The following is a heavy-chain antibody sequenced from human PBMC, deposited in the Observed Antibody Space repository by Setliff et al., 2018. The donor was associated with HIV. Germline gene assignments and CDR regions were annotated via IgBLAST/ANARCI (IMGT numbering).Heavy chain of an antibody. CDR1: GYSISSGYY. CDR3: ARLWDTELGDY. CDR2: IYHSGGT. V-gene: IGHV4-38-2*01. D-gene: IGHD5-18*01. Sequence: SETLSLTCAVSGYSISSGYYWGWIRQPPGKGLEWIGSIYHSGGTYYNPSLKSRVTISVDTSKNQFSLKLSSVTAADTAVYYCARLWDTELGDYWGQGTLVTVSS. J-gene: IGHJ4*02.